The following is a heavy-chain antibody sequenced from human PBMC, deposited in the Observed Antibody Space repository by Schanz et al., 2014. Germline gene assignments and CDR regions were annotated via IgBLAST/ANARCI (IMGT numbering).Heavy chain of an antibody. CDR2: IYSGVST. Sequence: EVQLVEFGGDLVQPGGSQRLSCAASGFIVSSTYMTWVRQAPGKGLEWVSIIYSGVSTYYADSVKGRFTISRDNSKNTVYLQMNSLRGEDTGMYYCARGDPDAGLDYWGRGSLVTVSS. CDR1: GFIVSSTY. J-gene: IGHJ4*02. V-gene: IGHV3-66*01. CDR3: ARGDPDAGLDY.